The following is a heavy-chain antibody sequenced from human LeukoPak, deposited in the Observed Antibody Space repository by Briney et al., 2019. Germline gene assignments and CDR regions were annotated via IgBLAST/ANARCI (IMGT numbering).Heavy chain of an antibody. CDR3: ARDRAANQDWVEFDP. CDR1: GGSISSYY. D-gene: IGHD3/OR15-3a*01. V-gene: IGHV4-4*09. Sequence: SETLSLTCTVSGGSISSYYWSWIRQPPGKGLEWIGYIYTSGSTNYNPSLKSRVTISVDTSKNQFSLKLSSVTAADTAVYFCARDRAANQDWVEFDPWGQGTPVIVSS. CDR2: IYTSGST. J-gene: IGHJ5*02.